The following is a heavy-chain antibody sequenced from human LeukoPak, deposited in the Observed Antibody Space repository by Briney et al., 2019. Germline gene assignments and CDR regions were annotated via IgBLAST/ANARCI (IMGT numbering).Heavy chain of an antibody. D-gene: IGHD6-13*01. CDR3: AKFSSSLPYFDY. J-gene: IGHJ4*02. CDR2: ISGSGGST. Sequence: PGGSLRLSCAASGFTLSSYAMIWVRQAPGKGLEWVSAISGSGGSTYYADSVKGRFTISRDNSKNTLYLQMNSLRAEDTAVYYCAKFSSSLPYFDYWGQGTLVTVSS. CDR1: GFTLSSYA. V-gene: IGHV3-23*01.